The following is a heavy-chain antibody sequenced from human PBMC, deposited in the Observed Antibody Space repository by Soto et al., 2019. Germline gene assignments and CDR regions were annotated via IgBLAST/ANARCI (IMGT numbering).Heavy chain of an antibody. CDR1: GGSMNNYL. J-gene: IGHJ5*02. CDR3: ARGPFFARYQPSDA. CDR2: IHVTGNT. V-gene: IGHV4-59*01. D-gene: IGHD1-20*01. Sequence: SETLSLTCTVSGGSMNNYLWSWIRQTPGDGLEWIGYIHVTGNTYHNPSLKSPVTISIDASKTQFFLTLTSVTAADTAVYYCARGPFFARYQPSDAWGRGILVTVSS.